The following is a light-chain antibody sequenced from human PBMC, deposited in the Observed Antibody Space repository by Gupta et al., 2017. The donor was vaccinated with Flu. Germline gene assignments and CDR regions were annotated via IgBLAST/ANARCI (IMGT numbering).Light chain of an antibody. CDR3: HQDDSYSLT. J-gene: IGKJ4*02. Sequence: PSTLSASVGSRVTITCRASQSIRCLVAWYQQVPGKAPNLLFYKASRLVSVVPSTFSGSGSAREFTLTIISLLPDDFATYYCHQDDSYSLTFGRGTEVEIK. CDR2: KAS. CDR1: QSIRCL. V-gene: IGKV1-5*03.